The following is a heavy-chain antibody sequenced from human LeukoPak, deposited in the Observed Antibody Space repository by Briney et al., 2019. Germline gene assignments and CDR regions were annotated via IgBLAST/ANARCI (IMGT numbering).Heavy chain of an antibody. Sequence: GGSLRLSCRASGFTFSRFTMSWDRQVPEKGLEWLSVFNGGDDGTYYADSVKGRFTISRDNSINTLYLQLNSLRTEDTAVYYCARTNGITGTTYWYFDLWGRGTLVTVSS. CDR3: ARTNGITGTTYWYFDL. J-gene: IGHJ2*01. CDR1: GFTFSRFT. CDR2: FNGGDDGT. D-gene: IGHD1-7*01. V-gene: IGHV3-23*01.